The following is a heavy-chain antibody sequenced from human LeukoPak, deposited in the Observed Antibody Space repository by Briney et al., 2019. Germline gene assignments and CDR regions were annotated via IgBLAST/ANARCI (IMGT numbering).Heavy chain of an antibody. Sequence: GGSLRLSCAASGFTVSSNYMSWIRQAPGKGLEWVSYISSSGSTIYYADSVKGRFTISRDNAKNSLYLQMNSLRAEDTAVYYCARPNGGSKSPSYWGQGTLVTVSS. V-gene: IGHV3-11*01. CDR2: ISSSGSTI. CDR1: GFTVSSNY. D-gene: IGHD1-26*01. CDR3: ARPNGGSKSPSY. J-gene: IGHJ4*02.